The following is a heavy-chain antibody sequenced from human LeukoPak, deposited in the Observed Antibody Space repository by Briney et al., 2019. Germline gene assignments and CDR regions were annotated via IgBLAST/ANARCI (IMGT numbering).Heavy chain of an antibody. D-gene: IGHD3-10*01. CDR2: IYTSGST. CDR3: ARSDSPLLWFGELDAFDI. J-gene: IGHJ3*02. CDR1: GGSISSYY. Sequence: SSETLSLTCTVSGGSISSYYWSWIRQPAGKGLEWIGRIYTSGSTNYNPSLKSRVTMSVDTSKNQFSLKLSSVTAADTAVYYCARSDSPLLWFGELDAFDIWGQGTMVTVSS. V-gene: IGHV4-4*07.